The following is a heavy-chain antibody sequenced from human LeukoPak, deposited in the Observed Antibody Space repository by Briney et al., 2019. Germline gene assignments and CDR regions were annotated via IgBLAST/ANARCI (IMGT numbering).Heavy chain of an antibody. Sequence: SVKVSCKASGYTFTGYYMHWVRQAPGQGPEWMGRIIPILGIANYAQKFQGRVTITADKSTSTAYMELSSLRSDDTAVYYCARDATGYYDSSADAFDIWGQGTMVTVSS. CDR1: GYTFTGYY. CDR2: IIPILGIA. J-gene: IGHJ3*02. D-gene: IGHD3-22*01. V-gene: IGHV1-69*04. CDR3: ARDATGYYDSSADAFDI.